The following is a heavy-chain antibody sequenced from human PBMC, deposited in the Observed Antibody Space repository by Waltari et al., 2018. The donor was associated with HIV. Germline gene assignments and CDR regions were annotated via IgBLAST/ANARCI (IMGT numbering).Heavy chain of an antibody. CDR2: ISSSSIYI. Sequence: EVQLVESGGGLVKPGGSLRLSCAASGFTFSRSSMNWVRQAPGKGLEWVSSISSSSIYISYADSVKGRFTISRDNAKNSLYLQMNSLRAEDTAVYYCARQDSSGGNYYYGMDVWGQGTTVTVSS. CDR3: ARQDSSGGNYYYGMDV. V-gene: IGHV3-21*01. J-gene: IGHJ6*02. D-gene: IGHD3-22*01. CDR1: GFTFSRSS.